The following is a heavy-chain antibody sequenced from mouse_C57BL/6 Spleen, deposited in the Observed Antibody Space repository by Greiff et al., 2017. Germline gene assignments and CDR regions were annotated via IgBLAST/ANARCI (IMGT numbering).Heavy chain of an antibody. J-gene: IGHJ1*03. CDR3: ARDATGSSYGWYFDV. CDR1: GYSITSGYY. V-gene: IGHV3-6*01. D-gene: IGHD1-1*01. Sequence: EVKLLESGPGLVKPSQSLSLTCSVTGYSITSGYYWNWIRQFPGNKLEWMGYISYDGSNNYNPSLKNRISITRDTSKNQFFLKLNSVTTEDTATYYCARDATGSSYGWYFDVWGTGTTVTVSS. CDR2: ISYDGSN.